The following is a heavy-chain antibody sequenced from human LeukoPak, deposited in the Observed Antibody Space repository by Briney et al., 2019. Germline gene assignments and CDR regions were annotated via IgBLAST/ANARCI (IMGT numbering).Heavy chain of an antibody. V-gene: IGHV1-18*04. CDR3: ARDLKRGYSSGRYSWGTGSSNDY. CDR1: GYIFTGYY. J-gene: IGHJ4*02. D-gene: IGHD6-19*01. Sequence: ASVKVSCKASGYIFTGYYMHWVRQAPGQGLEWMGWISAYNGNTNYAQKLQGRVTMTTDTSTSTAYMELRSLRSDDTAVYYCARDLKRGYSSGRYSWGTGSSNDYWGQGALVTVSS. CDR2: ISAYNGNT.